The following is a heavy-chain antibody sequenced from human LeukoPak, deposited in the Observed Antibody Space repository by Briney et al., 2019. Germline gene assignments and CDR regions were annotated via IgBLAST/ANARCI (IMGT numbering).Heavy chain of an antibody. J-gene: IGHJ4*02. CDR1: GFTFSSYA. D-gene: IGHD7-27*01. V-gene: IGHV3-30-3*01. Sequence: GGSLRLSCAASGFTFSSYAMHWVRQAPGKGLEWVAVISYDGSNKYYADSVKGRFTISRDNSKNTLYLQMNSLRAEDTAVYYCARALTGRTFAYWGQGTLVTVSS. CDR2: ISYDGSNK. CDR3: ARALTGRTFAY.